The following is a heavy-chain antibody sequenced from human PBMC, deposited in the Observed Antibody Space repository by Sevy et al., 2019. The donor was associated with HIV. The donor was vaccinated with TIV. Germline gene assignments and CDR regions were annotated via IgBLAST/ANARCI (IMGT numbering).Heavy chain of an antibody. CDR2: IYYSGST. Sequence: SETLSLTYTVSGGSISSYYWSWIRQPPGKGLEWIGYIYYSGSTNYNPSLKSRVTISVDTSKNQFSLKLSSVTAADTAVYYCASGGTQWLYNGMDVWGQGTTVTVSS. J-gene: IGHJ6*02. CDR1: GGSISSYY. V-gene: IGHV4-59*01. D-gene: IGHD6-19*01. CDR3: ASGGTQWLYNGMDV.